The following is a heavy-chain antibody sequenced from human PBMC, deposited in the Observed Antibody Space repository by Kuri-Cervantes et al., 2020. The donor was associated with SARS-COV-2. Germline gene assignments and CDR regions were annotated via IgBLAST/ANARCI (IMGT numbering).Heavy chain of an antibody. CDR2: INPDGSYT. J-gene: IGHJ4*02. Sequence: GESLKISCAASGFTFSSYWMHWVRQAPGKGLVWVSRINPDGSYTNNADSVKGRFTLSRDNAKNMLFLQTNSLRAEDTAVYYCVRDRDHWNFDYWGQGTLVTVSS. V-gene: IGHV3-74*01. CDR3: VRDRDHWNFDY. D-gene: IGHD1-1*01. CDR1: GFTFSSYW.